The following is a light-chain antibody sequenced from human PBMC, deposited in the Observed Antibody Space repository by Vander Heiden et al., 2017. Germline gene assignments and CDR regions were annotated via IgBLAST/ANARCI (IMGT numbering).Light chain of an antibody. CDR1: SSNIGSNY. CDR2: SNN. J-gene: IGLJ3*02. Sequence: VLAQPTPASGTPAQTVTISCPGRSSNIGSNYVYWYQQLPGTAPKLLIHSNNQRPAGVPDRFSGSKSGTSAALAISGLRSDDEADYYCAAGDDSLSGWVFGGGTKLTVL. V-gene: IGLV1-47*02. CDR3: AAGDDSLSGWV.